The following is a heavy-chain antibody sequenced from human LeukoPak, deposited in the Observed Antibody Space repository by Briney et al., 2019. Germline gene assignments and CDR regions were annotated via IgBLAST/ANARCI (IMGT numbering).Heavy chain of an antibody. D-gene: IGHD5-24*01. V-gene: IGHV7-4-1*02. Sequence: ASVKVSCKASGGTFSSYAISWVRQAPGQGLEWMGWINTNTGNPTYAQGFTGRFVFSLDTSVSTAYLQISSLKAEDTAVYYCARDGGNYGYNSAHFDYWGQGTLVTVSS. CDR2: INTNTGNP. J-gene: IGHJ4*02. CDR1: GGTFSSYA. CDR3: ARDGGNYGYNSAHFDY.